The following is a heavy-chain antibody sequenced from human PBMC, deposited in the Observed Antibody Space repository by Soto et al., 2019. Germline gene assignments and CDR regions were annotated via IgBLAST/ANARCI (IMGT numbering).Heavy chain of an antibody. CDR2: ISGSGGST. J-gene: IGHJ5*02. CDR3: AKHPGPQLLWFGEAPAFDP. Sequence: PGGSLRLSCAASGFTFSSCAMSWVRQAPGKGLEWGSAISGSGGSTYYADSVKGRFTISRDNAKNTRYLQMNSLRAEDTAVYYCAKHPGPQLLWFGEAPAFDPWGQGTLVTVSS. CDR1: GFTFSSCA. D-gene: IGHD3-10*01. V-gene: IGHV3-23*01.